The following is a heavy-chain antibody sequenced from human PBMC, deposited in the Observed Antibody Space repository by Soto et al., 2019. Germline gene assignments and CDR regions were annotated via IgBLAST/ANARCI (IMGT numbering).Heavy chain of an antibody. CDR2: IYKSATT. D-gene: IGHD7-27*01. Sequence: PSETLSLTCSVSGDSISNLDYFWAWIRQPPGRALEYIGYIYKSATTYYNPSFESRVATSVDTSKSQFSLNVTSVTAADTAVYFCARGRYCLTGRCFPNWFDSWGQGALVTVSS. J-gene: IGHJ5*01. CDR1: GDSISNLDYF. CDR3: ARGRYCLTGRCFPNWFDS. V-gene: IGHV4-30-4*01.